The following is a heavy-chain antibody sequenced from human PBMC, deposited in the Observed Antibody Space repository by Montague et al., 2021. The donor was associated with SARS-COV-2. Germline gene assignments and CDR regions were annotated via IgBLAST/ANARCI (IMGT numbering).Heavy chain of an antibody. CDR1: GGSVSSGSYY. V-gene: IGHV4-61*01. CDR3: ASGTDYDFGSGYLGYKWFDP. J-gene: IGHJ5*02. D-gene: IGHD3-3*01. CDR2: IYYSGSA. Sequence: SETLSLTCIVSGGSVSSGSYYWSWIRQPPGKGLEWIGYIYYSGSANYNPSLKSRVTITVDTSKKQFSLKLSSVTTADAAVYYCASGTDYDFGSGYLGYKWFDPWGLGTPVTVSS.